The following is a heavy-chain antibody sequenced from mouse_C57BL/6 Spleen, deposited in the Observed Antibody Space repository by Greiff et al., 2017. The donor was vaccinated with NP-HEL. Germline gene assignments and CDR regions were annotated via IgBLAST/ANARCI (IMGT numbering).Heavy chain of an antibody. CDR1: GYTFTSYW. CDR3: ARWGYYGNSRAMDY. CDR2: IDPSDSYT. D-gene: IGHD2-1*01. Sequence: QVQLQQPGAELVKPGASVKLSCKASGYTFTSYWMQWVKQRPGQGLEWIGEIDPSDSYTNYNQKFKGKATLTVDTSSSTAYMQLSSLTSEDSAVYYCARWGYYGNSRAMDYWGQGTSVTVSS. J-gene: IGHJ4*01. V-gene: IGHV1-50*01.